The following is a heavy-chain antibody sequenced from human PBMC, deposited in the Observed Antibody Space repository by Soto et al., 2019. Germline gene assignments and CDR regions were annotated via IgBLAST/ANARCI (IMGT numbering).Heavy chain of an antibody. CDR3: ARLDSSGYYYFDY. J-gene: IGHJ4*02. D-gene: IGHD3-22*01. V-gene: IGHV3-11*06. CDR2: ISSSSSYT. Sequence: QVQLVESGGGLVKPGGSLRLSCAASGFTFSDYYMSWIRQAPGKGLEWVSYISSSSSYTNYADSVKGRFTISRDNAKNSLCLQSNSLRAEDTAVYYCARLDSSGYYYFDYWGQGTLVTVSS. CDR1: GFTFSDYY.